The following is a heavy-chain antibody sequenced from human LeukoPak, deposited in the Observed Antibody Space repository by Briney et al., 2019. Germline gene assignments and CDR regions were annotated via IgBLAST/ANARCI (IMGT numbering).Heavy chain of an antibody. J-gene: IGHJ4*02. CDR1: GFTFSSYG. CDR2: IYSGGST. Sequence: TGGSLRLSCAASGFTFSSYGMHWLRQAPGKGLEWVSLIYSGGSTYYADSVKGRFTISRDNSKNTLYLQMNSLRAEDTAVYYCARGPSGYYNTGGQGTLVTVSS. V-gene: IGHV3-66*01. D-gene: IGHD5-12*01. CDR3: ARGPSGYYNT.